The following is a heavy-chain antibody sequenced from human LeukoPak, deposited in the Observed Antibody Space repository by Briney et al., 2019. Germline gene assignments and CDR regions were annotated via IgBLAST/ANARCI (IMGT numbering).Heavy chain of an antibody. J-gene: IGHJ4*02. D-gene: IGHD6-19*01. V-gene: IGHV4-38-2*02. Sequence: SETLSLTCTVSGYSISNGYYRDWIRQPPGRGLEWIGNIYRSGSTSYNPSLKSRVTISVDTSKNQFSLKVNSVTAADTAVYYCARRHSSGWFYYWGQGTLVTVSS. CDR1: GYSISNGYY. CDR3: ARRHSSGWFYY. CDR2: IYRSGST.